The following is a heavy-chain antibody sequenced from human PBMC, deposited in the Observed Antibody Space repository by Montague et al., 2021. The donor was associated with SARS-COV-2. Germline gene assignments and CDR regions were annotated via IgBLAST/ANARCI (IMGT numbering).Heavy chain of an antibody. CDR3: VRERECSGGSCYGPDDDAFDI. D-gene: IGHD2-15*01. J-gene: IGHJ3*02. CDR2: ISDIGST. CDR1: GGSFNGYY. V-gene: IGHV4-34*01. Sequence: SETLSLTRAVYGGSFNGYYWNWIRQPPGKGLEWIGEISDIGSTTYNPSLESRLTTSVDRSENQFSLRLTSVTAADTAVYYCVRERECSGGSCYGPDDDAFDIWGQGTVVTVSS.